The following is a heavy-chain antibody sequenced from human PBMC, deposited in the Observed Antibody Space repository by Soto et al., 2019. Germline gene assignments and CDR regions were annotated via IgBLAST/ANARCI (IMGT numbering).Heavy chain of an antibody. CDR3: AKEGIAVAESFVRRSDAFDI. CDR1: GFTFSSYA. Sequence: EVQLLESGGGLVQPGGSLRLSCAASGFTFSSYAMSWVRQAPGKGLEWVSAISGSGGSTYYADSVKGRFTISRDNSKNTLYLQMNSLRAEDPAVYYCAKEGIAVAESFVRRSDAFDIWGQGTMVTVSS. V-gene: IGHV3-23*01. J-gene: IGHJ3*02. D-gene: IGHD6-19*01. CDR2: ISGSGGST.